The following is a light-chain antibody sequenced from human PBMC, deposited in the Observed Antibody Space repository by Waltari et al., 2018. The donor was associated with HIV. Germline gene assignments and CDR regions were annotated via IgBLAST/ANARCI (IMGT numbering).Light chain of an antibody. CDR3: SSYTITNTWV. V-gene: IGLV2-14*01. CDR1: HSDIDTFDF. J-gene: IGLJ3*02. CDR2: RVT. Sequence: QSALAQPASMSGSPGQSVTLSCAGSHSDIDTFDFVSCYQPLPGKAPKLLIYRVTFRPSGVPSRFSASKSVNTASLTISDLQTEDEAHYYCSSYTITNTWVFGGGTLLTVL.